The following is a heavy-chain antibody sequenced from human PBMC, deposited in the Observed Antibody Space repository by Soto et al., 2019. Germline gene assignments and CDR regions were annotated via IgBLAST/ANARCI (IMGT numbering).Heavy chain of an antibody. Sequence: LRLSCVASEFTFSSYEMNWVRQAPGKGLEWVSYISSSGTTIYYTDSVKGRFTISRDNAKKSLYLQMNSLRAEDTAVYYWVRFGGAAAGPGDYWGQGTLVTVSS. CDR2: ISSSGTTI. D-gene: IGHD6-13*01. J-gene: IGHJ4*02. V-gene: IGHV3-48*03. CDR3: VRFGGAAAGPGDY. CDR1: EFTFSSYE.